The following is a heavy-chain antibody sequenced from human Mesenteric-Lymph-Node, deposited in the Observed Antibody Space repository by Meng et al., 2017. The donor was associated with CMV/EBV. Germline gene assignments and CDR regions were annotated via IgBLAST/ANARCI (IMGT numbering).Heavy chain of an antibody. Sequence: GGPLRLSCAASGFTFSSYWMSWVRQAPGKGLEWVANIKQDGSEKYYVDSVKGRFTISRDNAKNSLYLQMNSLRAEDTAVYYCARDLGGDTALVGFDPWGQGTLVTVSS. D-gene: IGHD5-18*01. V-gene: IGHV3-7*01. J-gene: IGHJ5*02. CDR1: GFTFSSYW. CDR2: IKQDGSEK. CDR3: ARDLGGDTALVGFDP.